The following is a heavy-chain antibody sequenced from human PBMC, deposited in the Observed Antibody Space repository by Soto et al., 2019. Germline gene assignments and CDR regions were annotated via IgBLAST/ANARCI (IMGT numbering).Heavy chain of an antibody. CDR3: AKSLAGDYYDSSGYGY. J-gene: IGHJ4*02. Sequence: SVKVSCKASGGTFSSYAISWVRQAPGQGLEWMGGIIPIFGTANYAQKFQGRVTITADESTSTAYMELSSLRSEDTAVYYCAKSLAGDYYDSSGYGYWGQGTLVTVSS. D-gene: IGHD3-22*01. CDR1: GGTFSSYA. V-gene: IGHV1-69*13. CDR2: IIPIFGTA.